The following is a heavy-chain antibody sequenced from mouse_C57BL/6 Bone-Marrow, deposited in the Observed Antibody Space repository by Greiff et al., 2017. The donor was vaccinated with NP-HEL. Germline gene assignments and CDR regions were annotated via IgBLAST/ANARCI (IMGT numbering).Heavy chain of an antibody. J-gene: IGHJ3*01. V-gene: IGHV14-4*01. CDR3: TTPYYSNFGFAY. D-gene: IGHD2-5*01. CDR1: GFNIKDDY. CDR2: IDPENGDT. Sequence: DVQLQESGAELVRPGASVKLSCTASGFNIKDDYMHWVKQRPDQGLAWIGWIDPENGDTEYASKFQGKATITADTSSNTAYLQLSSLTSEDTAVYYCTTPYYSNFGFAYWGQGTLVTVSA.